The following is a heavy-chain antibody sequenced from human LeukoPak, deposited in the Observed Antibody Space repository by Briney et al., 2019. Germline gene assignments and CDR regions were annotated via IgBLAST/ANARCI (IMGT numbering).Heavy chain of an antibody. CDR3: ALYGSGSYYYYYYMDV. J-gene: IGHJ6*03. D-gene: IGHD3-10*01. CDR2: ISAYNGNT. Sequence: GASVKVSCKASGYTYTSYGISWVRQAPGQGLEWLGWISAYNGNTNYAQKLQGRGTMTTDTSTSTAYMELRSLRSDDTAVYYCALYGSGSYYYYYYMDVCGKGTTVTVSS. CDR1: GYTYTSYG. V-gene: IGHV1-18*01.